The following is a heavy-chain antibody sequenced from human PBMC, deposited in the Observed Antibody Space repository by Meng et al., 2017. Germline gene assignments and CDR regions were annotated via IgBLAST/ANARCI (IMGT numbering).Heavy chain of an antibody. D-gene: IGHD2-2*03. Sequence: CIRQAPGKGLEWVAVISYDGSNKYYADSVKGRFTISRDNSKNTLYLQMNSLRAEDTAVYYCAREMMDDVVFDIWGQGTMVTVSS. J-gene: IGHJ3*02. CDR2: ISYDGSNK. V-gene: IGHV3-30*04. CDR3: AREMMDDVVFDI.